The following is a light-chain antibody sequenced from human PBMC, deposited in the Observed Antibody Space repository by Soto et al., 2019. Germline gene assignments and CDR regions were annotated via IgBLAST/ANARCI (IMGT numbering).Light chain of an antibody. J-gene: IGLJ2*01. Sequence: QLVLTQPASVSASPGQSITISCTGTSSDIGDYNYVSWYQQRPGEAPKLILYEVENRPSGISDRFSGSKSGNTASLTISGLRTEDEADYYCSSYTSTVTLVVFGGGTKLTVL. CDR1: SSDIGDYNY. CDR2: EVE. V-gene: IGLV2-14*03. CDR3: SSYTSTVTLVV.